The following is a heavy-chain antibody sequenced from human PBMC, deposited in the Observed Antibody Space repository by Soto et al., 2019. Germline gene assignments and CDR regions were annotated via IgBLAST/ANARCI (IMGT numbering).Heavy chain of an antibody. J-gene: IGHJ6*02. CDR3: ARDSSVVVGSYHFYYYYGMDV. D-gene: IGHD3-16*02. CDR1: GGSISSGGYY. V-gene: IGHV4-31*03. Sequence: KPSETLSLTCTVSGGSISSGGYYWSWIRQHPGKGLEWIGYIYYSGSTYYNPSLKSRVTISVDTSKNQFSLKLSSVTAADTAVYYCARDSSVVVGSYHFYYYYGMDVWGQGTTVTVSS. CDR2: IYYSGST.